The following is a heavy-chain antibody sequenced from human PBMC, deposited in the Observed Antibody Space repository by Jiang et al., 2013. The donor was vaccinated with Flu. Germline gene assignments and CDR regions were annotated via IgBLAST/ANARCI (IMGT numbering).Heavy chain of an antibody. CDR2: IGGGGGSA. D-gene: IGHD3-22*01. CDR1: GFTFSNYA. Sequence: VQLLESGGGLVQPGGSLGLSCAASGFTFSNYAMSWVRQAPGKGPEWVSGIGGGGGSAYYADSVKGRFTISRDNSRNTLYLQMNSLRAEDTAIYYCAKDLAWFCQTIDYWGQGTLVTVSS. V-gene: IGHV3-23*01. J-gene: IGHJ4*02. CDR3: AKDLAWFCQTIDY.